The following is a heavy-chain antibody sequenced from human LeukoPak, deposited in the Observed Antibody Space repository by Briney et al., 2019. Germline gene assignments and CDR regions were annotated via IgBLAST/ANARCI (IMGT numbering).Heavy chain of an antibody. CDR2: INHSGST. V-gene: IGHV4-39*07. Sequence: SETLSLTCTVSGGSIRSRSYCWGWIRQPPGKGLEWIGEINHSGSTNYNPSLKSRVTISVDTSKNQVSLKLSSVTGADTAVFSCARGDFFGYWGQGTLVTVSS. CDR1: GGSIRSRSYC. CDR3: ARGDFFGY. D-gene: IGHD3-3*01. J-gene: IGHJ4*02.